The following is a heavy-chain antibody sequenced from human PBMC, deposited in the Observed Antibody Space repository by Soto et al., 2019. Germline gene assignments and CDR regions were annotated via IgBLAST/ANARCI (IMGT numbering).Heavy chain of an antibody. V-gene: IGHV1-69*01. CDR2: IIPIFGTA. CDR3: ARGPRITIFGVVAGTYYYYGMDV. CDR1: GGTFSSYA. J-gene: IGHJ6*02. Sequence: QVQLVQSGAEVKKPGSSVKVSCKASGGTFSSYAISWVRQAPGQGLEWMGGIIPIFGTANYAQKFQGRVTITADESTSTAYMELSSLRSEDTAVYCCARGPRITIFGVVAGTYYYYGMDVWGQGTTVTVSS. D-gene: IGHD3-3*01.